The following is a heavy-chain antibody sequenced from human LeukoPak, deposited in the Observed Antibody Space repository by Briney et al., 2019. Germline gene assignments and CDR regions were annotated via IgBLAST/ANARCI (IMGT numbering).Heavy chain of an antibody. V-gene: IGHV3-30-3*01. Sequence: GGSLRLSCAASGFTFSSYAMHWVRQAPGKGLEWVAVISYDGSNKYYADSVKGRFTISRDNSKNTLYLQMNSLRAEDTAVYYCARRSVGFGESAFDIWGQGTMVTVSS. CDR1: GFTFSSYA. CDR3: ARRSVGFGESAFDI. D-gene: IGHD3-10*01. CDR2: ISYDGSNK. J-gene: IGHJ3*02.